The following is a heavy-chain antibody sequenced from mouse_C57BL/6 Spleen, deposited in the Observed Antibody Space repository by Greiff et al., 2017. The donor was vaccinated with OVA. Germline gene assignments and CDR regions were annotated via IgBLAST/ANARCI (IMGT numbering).Heavy chain of an antibody. Sequence: VQLQQSGPELVKPGASVKISCKASGYAFSSSWMNWVKQRPGKGLEWIGRIYPGDGDTNYNGKFKGKATLTADKSSSTAYMQLSSLTSEDSAVYFCARSDSNYEEWFAYWGQGTLVTVSA. CDR3: ARSDSNYEEWFAY. CDR1: GYAFSSSW. J-gene: IGHJ3*01. CDR2: IYPGDGDT. V-gene: IGHV1-82*01. D-gene: IGHD2-5*01.